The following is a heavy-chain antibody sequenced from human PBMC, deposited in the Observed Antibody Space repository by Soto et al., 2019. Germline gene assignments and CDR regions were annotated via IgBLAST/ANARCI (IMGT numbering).Heavy chain of an antibody. Sequence: ASVKVSCKGSVGTFSSYAIIWWRQAPEHGLEWMGGIIPIRGTANDAQKFQGRVTITADESTSTAYMELSSLRSEDTAVYYCARDRGGFWSGYYDYWGQGTLVTVSS. J-gene: IGHJ4*02. V-gene: IGHV1-69*13. D-gene: IGHD3-3*01. CDR1: VGTFSSYA. CDR2: IIPIRGTA. CDR3: ARDRGGFWSGYYDY.